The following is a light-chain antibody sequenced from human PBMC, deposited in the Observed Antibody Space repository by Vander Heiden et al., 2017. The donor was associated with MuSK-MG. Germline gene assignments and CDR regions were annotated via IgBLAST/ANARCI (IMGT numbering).Light chain of an antibody. CDR1: SSDVGRYNH. CDR3: CSYAGSSTFV. CDR2: EVT. Sequence: QSALTQPASVSGSPGQSITISCTGTSSDVGRYNHVPWYQQHPGKAPKLMISEVTKRPAGVSNRFSGSKSGNTASLTISGLQAEDETDYYCCSYAGSSTFVFGTGTKVTVL. V-gene: IGLV2-23*02. J-gene: IGLJ1*01.